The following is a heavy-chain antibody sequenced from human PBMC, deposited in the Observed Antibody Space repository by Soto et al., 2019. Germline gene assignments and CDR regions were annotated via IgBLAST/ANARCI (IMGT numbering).Heavy chain of an antibody. CDR1: GGSISSGGYS. V-gene: IGHV4-30-2*01. CDR3: ARLYSSGWSVDY. J-gene: IGHJ4*02. Sequence: QLQLQESGSGLVKPSQTLSLTSAVSGGSISSGGYSWSWIRQPPGKGLEWIGYIYHSGSTYYNPSLKPRLTISVHTSNNQSSLKLCSVTAAAPAVYYRARLYSSGWSVDYWGQGTLVTVSS. CDR2: IYHSGST. D-gene: IGHD6-19*01.